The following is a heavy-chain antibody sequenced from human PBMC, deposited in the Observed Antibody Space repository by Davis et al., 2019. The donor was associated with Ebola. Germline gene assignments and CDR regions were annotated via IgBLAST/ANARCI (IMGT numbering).Heavy chain of an antibody. CDR3: ANGWKYYFDY. CDR2: INSDGSST. Sequence: GESLKISCTASGFSFSNYWMHWVRQAPGEGLVWVSRINSDGSSTSYADSVKGRFTISRDNAKNTLYLQMNSLRAEDTAVYYRANGWKYYFDYWGQGTLITVSS. D-gene: IGHD6-19*01. CDR1: GFSFSNYW. V-gene: IGHV3-74*01. J-gene: IGHJ4*02.